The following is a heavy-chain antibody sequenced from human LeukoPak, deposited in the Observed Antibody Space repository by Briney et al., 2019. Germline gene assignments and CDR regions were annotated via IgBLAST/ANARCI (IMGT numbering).Heavy chain of an antibody. CDR1: GGSISSGGYY. V-gene: IGHV4-30-2*01. Sequence: SQTLSLTCTVSGGSISSGGYYWSWIRQPPGKGLEWIGYIYHSGSTYYNPSLKSRVTISVDRSKNQFSLKLSSVTAADTAVYYCARAWIFGVVTDTSARAFDIWGQGTMVTVSS. D-gene: IGHD3-3*01. CDR2: IYHSGST. CDR3: ARAWIFGVVTDTSARAFDI. J-gene: IGHJ3*02.